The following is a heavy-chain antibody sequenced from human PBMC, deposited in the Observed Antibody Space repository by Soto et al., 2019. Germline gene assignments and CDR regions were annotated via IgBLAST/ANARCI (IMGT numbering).Heavy chain of an antibody. V-gene: IGHV6-1*01. D-gene: IGHD6-19*01. CDR3: ARGSYYSGWV. CDR1: GDSVSSTSTA. Sequence: SPNLSLTCAISGDSVSSTSTAWSWIRQSPSRGLEWLGRTYYRSKWYSDYAVSVKSRITINPDTSKNQFSLQLNSVTPEDTAVYYCARGSYYSGWVWGQGALVTVSS. J-gene: IGHJ4*02. CDR2: TYYRSKWYS.